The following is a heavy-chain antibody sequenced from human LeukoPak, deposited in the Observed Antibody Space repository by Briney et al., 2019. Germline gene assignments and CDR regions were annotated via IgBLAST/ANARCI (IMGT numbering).Heavy chain of an antibody. D-gene: IGHD2-2*01. V-gene: IGHV3-48*01. Sequence: GGSLRLSCAASGFTFSSYSMNWVRQAPGKGLEWVSYISSSSSTIYYADSVKGRFTISRDNAKSSLYLQMNSLRAEDTAVYYCARGYCSSTSCAFDYWGQGTLVTVSS. CDR1: GFTFSSYS. J-gene: IGHJ4*02. CDR3: ARGYCSSTSCAFDY. CDR2: ISSSSSTI.